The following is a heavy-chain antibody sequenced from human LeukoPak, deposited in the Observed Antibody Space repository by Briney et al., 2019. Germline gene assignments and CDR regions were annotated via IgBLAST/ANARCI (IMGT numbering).Heavy chain of an antibody. Sequence: GESLQISCQGFGSSFTSNWIGWVRQMPGKGLEWMGIIYPGDSDTRYGPSFQGQVTISADKSISTAYLQWSSLKASDTAMYYCATPLGGIDSWGQGTLVTVSS. V-gene: IGHV5-51*01. CDR2: IYPGDSDT. CDR3: ATPLGGIDS. J-gene: IGHJ4*02. CDR1: GSSFTSNW. D-gene: IGHD4-23*01.